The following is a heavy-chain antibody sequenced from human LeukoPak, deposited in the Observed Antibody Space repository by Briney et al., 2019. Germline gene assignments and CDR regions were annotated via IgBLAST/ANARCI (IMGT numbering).Heavy chain of an antibody. CDR3: ARDSPTTGYSSGWYEDDAFDI. CDR1: GGSISSYY. CDR2: IYYSGST. Sequence: SETLSLTCTVSGGSISSYYWSWIRQPPGQGLEWIGYIYYSGSTDYNPSLNSRVTISVDTSKNQFSLKLSSVTAADTAVYYCARDSPTTGYSSGWYEDDAFDIWGQGTMVTVSS. D-gene: IGHD6-19*01. V-gene: IGHV4-59*01. J-gene: IGHJ3*02.